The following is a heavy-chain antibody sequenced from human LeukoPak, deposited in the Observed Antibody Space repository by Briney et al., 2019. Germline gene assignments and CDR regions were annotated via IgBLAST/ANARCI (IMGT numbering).Heavy chain of an antibody. CDR2: IRSKANSYAT. Sequence: EGSLRLSCAASGFTFSGSAMHWVRQASGKGLEWVGRIRSKANSYATAYAASVKGRFTISRDDSKNTAYLQMNSLKTEDTAVYYCTRPVVPAAIEGGDYWGQGTLVTVSS. CDR1: GFTFSGSA. CDR3: TRPVVPAAIEGGDY. J-gene: IGHJ4*02. V-gene: IGHV3-73*01. D-gene: IGHD2-2*02.